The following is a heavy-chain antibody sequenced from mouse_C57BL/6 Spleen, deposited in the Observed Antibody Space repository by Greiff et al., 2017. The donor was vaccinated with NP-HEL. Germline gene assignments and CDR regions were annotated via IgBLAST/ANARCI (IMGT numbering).Heavy chain of an antibody. V-gene: IGHV2-5*01. CDR1: GFSLTSYG. D-gene: IGHD4-1*01. CDR3: AKGANWDVEGWLAY. Sequence: VQVVESGPGLVQPSPSLSITCTVSGFSLTSYGVHWVRQSPGKGLEWLGGIWRGGSTDYNAAFMSRLSITKDNSESQVFFKMNSLQADDTAIYYCAKGANWDVEGWLAYWGQGTLVTVSA. J-gene: IGHJ3*01. CDR2: IWRGGST.